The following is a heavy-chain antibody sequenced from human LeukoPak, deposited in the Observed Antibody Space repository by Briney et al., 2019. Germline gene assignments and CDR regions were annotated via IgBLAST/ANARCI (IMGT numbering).Heavy chain of an antibody. CDR1: GFTFSSYE. J-gene: IGHJ6*02. V-gene: IGHV3-48*03. CDR2: ISSSGSII. CDR3: ARDLIAAATYYYYGMDV. D-gene: IGHD6-13*01. Sequence: GGSLRLSCAASGFTFSSYEMNWVRQAPGKGLEWVSYISSSGSIIYYADSVKGRFTISRDNAKNSLYLQMNSLRAEDTAVYYCARDLIAAATYYYYGMDVWGQGTTVTVSS.